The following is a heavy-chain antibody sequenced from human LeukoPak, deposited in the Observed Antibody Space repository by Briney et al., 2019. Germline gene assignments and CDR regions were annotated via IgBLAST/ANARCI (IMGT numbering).Heavy chain of an antibody. CDR2: ISSSGSTI. Sequence: GGSLRLSCAASGFTFSHYYMRWIRQAPCKGLGLVSYISSSGSTIYYAGSVKGRFTISRDNAKNSLYLQMNSLRAAGTAVYYCARDYLWSYYFDYWGQGTLVTVSS. D-gene: IGHD2-21*01. CDR1: GFTFSHYY. V-gene: IGHV3-11*04. CDR3: ARDYLWSYYFDY. J-gene: IGHJ4*02.